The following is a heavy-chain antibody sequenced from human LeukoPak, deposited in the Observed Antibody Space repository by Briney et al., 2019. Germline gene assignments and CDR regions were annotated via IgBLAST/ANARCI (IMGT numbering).Heavy chain of an antibody. D-gene: IGHD6-13*01. CDR2: IYPGDSDT. CDR3: ARQENSSWSSFDY. V-gene: IGHV5-51*01. CDR1: GYSFTNYW. Sequence: GESLKISCKGSGYSFTNYWIGWVRQMPGKGLEWMGIIYPGDSDTRYSPSFQGQVTISADKSISTAYLQWSSLKASDTAMYYRARQENSSWSSFDYWGQGTLVTVSS. J-gene: IGHJ4*02.